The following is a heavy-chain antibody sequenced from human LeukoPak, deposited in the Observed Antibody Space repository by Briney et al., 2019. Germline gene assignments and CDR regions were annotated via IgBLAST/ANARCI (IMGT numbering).Heavy chain of an antibody. CDR3: AKDLIGWSFDY. Sequence: GGSLRLSCEASGFTFSSNAMSWVRQAPGKGLEWASGIGSDVRTHYADSVKGRFTISRDNSKNTMYLQMNSLRAEDTAVYYCAKDLIGWSFDYWGQGTLVTVSS. CDR1: GFTFSSNA. CDR2: IGSDVRT. D-gene: IGHD2-15*01. V-gene: IGHV3-23*01. J-gene: IGHJ4*02.